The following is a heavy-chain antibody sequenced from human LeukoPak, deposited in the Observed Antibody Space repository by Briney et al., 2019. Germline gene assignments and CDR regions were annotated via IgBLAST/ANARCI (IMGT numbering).Heavy chain of an antibody. V-gene: IGHV3-64D*06. Sequence: PGGSLRLSCSASGFTFSSYAMHWVRQAPGKGLEYVSAISSNGGSTYYADSVKGRFTISRDNSKNTLYLQMSSLRAEDTAAYYCVKVPDYDILTGYLDYWGQGTLVTVSS. CDR2: ISSNGGST. CDR1: GFTFSSYA. CDR3: VKVPDYDILTGYLDY. D-gene: IGHD3-9*01. J-gene: IGHJ4*02.